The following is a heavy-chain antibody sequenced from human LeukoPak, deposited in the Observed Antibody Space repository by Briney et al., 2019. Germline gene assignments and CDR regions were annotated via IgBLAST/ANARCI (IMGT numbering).Heavy chain of an antibody. D-gene: IGHD3-16*01. CDR1: GFAFSDYS. CDR2: ITSDSNLI. V-gene: IGHV3-21*06. J-gene: IGHJ4*02. Sequence: PGGSLRLSCAASGFAFSDYSMNWVRQAPGKGLEWISAITSDSNLIYYADSIRGRITISRDNAENSVYLQMNGLRAEDTAIYYCASGGATVWGYWGQGALVIVSS. CDR3: ASGGATVWGY.